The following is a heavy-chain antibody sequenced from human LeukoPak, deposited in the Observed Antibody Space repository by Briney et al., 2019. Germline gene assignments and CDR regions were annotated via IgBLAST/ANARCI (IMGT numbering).Heavy chain of an antibody. D-gene: IGHD5-18*01. V-gene: IGHV1-46*01. Sequence: ASVKVSCKASGYTFTSYYMHWVRQTPGQGLEWMGIINPSGGSTSYAQKFQGRVTMTRDMSTSTVYMELSSLRSEDTAVYYCARAPKDTAMVTLSFDYWGQGTLVTVSS. CDR3: ARAPKDTAMVTLSFDY. CDR2: INPSGGST. CDR1: GYTFTSYY. J-gene: IGHJ4*01.